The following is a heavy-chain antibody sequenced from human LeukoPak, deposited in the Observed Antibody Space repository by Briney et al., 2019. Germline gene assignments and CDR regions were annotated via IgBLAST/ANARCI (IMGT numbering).Heavy chain of an antibody. CDR3: ARQGPEAFFDH. CDR1: GDSISSYD. V-gene: IGHV4-59*08. J-gene: IGHJ4*02. CDR2: IYYSGST. Sequence: PSETLSLTCTVSGDSISSYDWSWIRQPPGKGLEWIGYIYYSGSTNNNPCLKSQVTISVDTTKNQFSLKLSSVTAADTAVYYSARQGPEAFFDHWGQGTLVTVSS.